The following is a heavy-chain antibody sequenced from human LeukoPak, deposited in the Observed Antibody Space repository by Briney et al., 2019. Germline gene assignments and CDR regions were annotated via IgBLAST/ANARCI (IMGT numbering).Heavy chain of an antibody. D-gene: IGHD1-26*01. CDR1: GGSISSSNW. Sequence: PSETLSLTCAVSGGSISSSNWWSWVRQPPGKGLEWIGEIYHSGSTNYNPSLKSRVTISVDTSKNQFSLKLSSVTAADTAVYYCARDRVGATTGDFDYWGQGTLVTVSS. CDR2: IYHSGST. V-gene: IGHV4-4*02. CDR3: ARDRVGATTGDFDY. J-gene: IGHJ4*02.